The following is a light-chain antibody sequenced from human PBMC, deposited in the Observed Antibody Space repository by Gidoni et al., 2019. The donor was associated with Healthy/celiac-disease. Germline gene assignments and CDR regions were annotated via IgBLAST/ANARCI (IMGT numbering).Light chain of an antibody. J-gene: IGKJ1*01. CDR2: AAS. Sequence: DIKMTQSPSSLSASVGDRVTITCRASQSISSYLNWYQQKPGKAPKLLIYAASSLQSGVPSRFSCSGSATDFTLTIISLQPQDFATYYCQQSYSTPPWTFGQGTKVEIK. V-gene: IGKV1-39*01. CDR3: QQSYSTPPWT. CDR1: QSISSY.